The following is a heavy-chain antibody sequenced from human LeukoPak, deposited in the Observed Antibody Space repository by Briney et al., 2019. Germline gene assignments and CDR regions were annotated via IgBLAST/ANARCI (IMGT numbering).Heavy chain of an antibody. V-gene: IGHV3-30*18. CDR2: ISYDGSNK. J-gene: IGHJ3*02. CDR3: AKREAFDI. CDR1: GFTFSSHG. Sequence: PGRSLRLSCAASGFTFSSHGMHWVRQAPGKGLEWVAVISYDGSNKYYADSVKGRFTISRDNSKNTLYLQMNSLRAEDTAVYYCAKREAFDIWGQGTMVTVSS.